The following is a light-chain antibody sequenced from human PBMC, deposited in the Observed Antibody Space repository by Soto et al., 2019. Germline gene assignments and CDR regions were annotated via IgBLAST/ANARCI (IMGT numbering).Light chain of an antibody. CDR2: GVS. CDR1: QTGSNSY. CDR3: HQYGTAPLT. Sequence: IVLTQSPGTLSLSPGERATLSCRASQTGSNSYLAWYQQKSGQAPRLLIYGVSTRATGIPDRFSGSGSGTDFTLTISRLEPEDFSVYYCHQYGTAPLTFGPGTKVDIK. J-gene: IGKJ3*01. V-gene: IGKV3-20*01.